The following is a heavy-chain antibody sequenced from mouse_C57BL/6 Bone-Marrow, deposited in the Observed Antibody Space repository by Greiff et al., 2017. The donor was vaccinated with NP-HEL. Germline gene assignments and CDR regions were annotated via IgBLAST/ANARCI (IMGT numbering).Heavy chain of an antibody. D-gene: IGHD1-1*01. J-gene: IGHJ3*01. V-gene: IGHV1-64*01. Sequence: QVQLQQSGAELVKPGASVKLSCKASGYTFTSYWMHWVKQRPGQGLEWIGMIHPTSGSTNYNEKFKSKATLTVDKSSSTAYMQLSSLTSEDSAVYYCARKGTTVVGGPAYWGQGTLVTVSA. CDR2: IHPTSGST. CDR1: GYTFTSYW. CDR3: ARKGTTVVGGPAY.